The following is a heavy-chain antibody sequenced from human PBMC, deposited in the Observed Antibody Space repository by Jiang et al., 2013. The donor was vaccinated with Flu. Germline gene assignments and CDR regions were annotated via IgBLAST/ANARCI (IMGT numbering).Heavy chain of an antibody. V-gene: IGHV4-59*01. CDR3: ARELYCSSTSCHAGFDY. CDR1: GGSISSYY. J-gene: IGHJ4*02. D-gene: IGHD2-2*01. CDR2: IYYSGST. Sequence: GSGLVKPSETLSLTCTVSGGSISSYYWSWIRQPPGKGLEWIGYIYYSGSTNYNPSLKSRVTISVDTSKNQFSLKLSSVTAADTAVYYCARELYCSSTSCHAGFDYWGQGTLVTVSS.